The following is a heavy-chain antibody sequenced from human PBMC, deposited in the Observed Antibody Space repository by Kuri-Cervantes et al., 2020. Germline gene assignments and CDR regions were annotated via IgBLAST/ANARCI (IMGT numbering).Heavy chain of an antibody. Sequence: GESLKISCAASGFTVSSNYMSWVRQAPGKGLEWVSSISSSSSYIYYADSVKGRFTISRDNAKNSLYLQMNSLRDEDTAVYYCARGFDYWGQGTLVTVSS. V-gene: IGHV3-21*01. CDR3: ARGFDY. J-gene: IGHJ4*02. CDR1: GFTVSSNY. CDR2: ISSSSSYI.